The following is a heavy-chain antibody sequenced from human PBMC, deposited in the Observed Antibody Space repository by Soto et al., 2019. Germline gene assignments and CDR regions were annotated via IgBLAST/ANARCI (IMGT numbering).Heavy chain of an antibody. V-gene: IGHV3-23*01. J-gene: IGHJ4*02. CDR3: AIFIVGATRVFDF. CDR1: GFTFSSYA. D-gene: IGHD1-26*01. CDR2: ISGSGGST. Sequence: PGGSLRLSCAASGFTFSSYAMSWVRQAPGKGLEWVSAISGSGGSTYYADSVKGRFTISRDNSKNTLYLQMNSLRAEDTAVYYCAIFIVGATRVFDFWGRGTLVTVSS.